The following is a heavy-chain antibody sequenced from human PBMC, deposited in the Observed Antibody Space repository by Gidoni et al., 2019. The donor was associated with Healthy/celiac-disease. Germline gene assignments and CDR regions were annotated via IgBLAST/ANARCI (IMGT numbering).Heavy chain of an antibody. D-gene: IGHD3-10*01. CDR2: INHSGST. J-gene: IGHJ4*02. Sequence: QVQLQQSGAGLLKPSETLSLTCAVSGGSFSGYYWSWIRQPPGKGLEWIGEINHSGSTNYNPSLKSRVTISVDTSKNQFSLKLSAVTAADTAVYYCARGRGMGYYGSGSFDYWGQGTLVTVSS. V-gene: IGHV4-34*01. CDR3: ARGRGMGYYGSGSFDY. CDR1: GGSFSGYY.